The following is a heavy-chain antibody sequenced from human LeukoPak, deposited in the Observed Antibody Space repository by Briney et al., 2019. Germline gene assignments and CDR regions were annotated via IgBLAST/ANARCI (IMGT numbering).Heavy chain of an antibody. J-gene: IGHJ4*02. CDR2: IYYTRST. CDR3: ARRRRPAYCGGDWYLSYYFDY. V-gene: IGHV4-39*01. CDR1: VRSISISSYY. Sequence: AETLSLTCTVSVRSISISSYYWGWIRQPPRKGREWFGSIYYTRSTCYHSSRKTRAPLSLDTSNNQCSQKLSSVTAADRVVFSCARRRRPAYCGGDWYLSYYFDYSGQGTPFTLSS. D-gene: IGHD2-21*02.